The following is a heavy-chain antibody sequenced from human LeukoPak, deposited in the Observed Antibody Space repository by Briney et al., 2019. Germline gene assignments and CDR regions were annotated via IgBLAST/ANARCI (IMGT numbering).Heavy chain of an antibody. J-gene: IGHJ6*02. Sequence: GGSLRLSCAASGFTFSSYGMHWVRQAPGKGLEWVAVIWFDGTNKFYADSVKGRFTISRDNSKNTLHLQMNSLRAEDTAVYYCARVARGNGMDVWGQGTTVTVSS. V-gene: IGHV3-33*01. CDR1: GFTFSSYG. CDR3: ARVARGNGMDV. CDR2: IWFDGTNK. D-gene: IGHD5-12*01.